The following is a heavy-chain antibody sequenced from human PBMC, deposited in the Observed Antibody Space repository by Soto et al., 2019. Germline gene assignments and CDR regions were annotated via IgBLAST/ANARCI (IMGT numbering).Heavy chain of an antibody. CDR1: GFSLSTSGVG. CDR3: AHRQSLMGVLKLFDY. Sequence: QITLKESGPTLVKPTQTLTLTCTFSGFSLSTSGVGVGWIRQPPGKALEWLALIYWDDDKRYSPSLKSRLTITKDTSKNQVVLTMTDMDPVDTATYYCAHRQSLMGVLKLFDYWGQGTLVTVSS. J-gene: IGHJ4*02. V-gene: IGHV2-5*02. D-gene: IGHD1-7*01. CDR2: IYWDDDK.